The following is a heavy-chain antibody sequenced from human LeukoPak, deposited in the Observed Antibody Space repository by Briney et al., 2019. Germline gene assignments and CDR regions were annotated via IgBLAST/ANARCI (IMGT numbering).Heavy chain of an antibody. V-gene: IGHV1-46*01. J-gene: IGHJ6*02. CDR2: INPSGGST. CDR1: GYTFTSYY. CDR3: AGGVGPRYGMDV. D-gene: IGHD3-16*01. Sequence: GASVKVSCKASGYTFTSYYMHWVRQAPGQGLEWMGIINPSGGSTSYAQKFQGRVTMTRDTSTSTIYMELSSLRSEDTAVYYCAGGVGPRYGMDVWGQGTTVTVSS.